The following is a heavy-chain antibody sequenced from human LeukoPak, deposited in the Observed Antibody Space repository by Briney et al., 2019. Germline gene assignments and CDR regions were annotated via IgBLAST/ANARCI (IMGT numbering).Heavy chain of an antibody. CDR2: IRYDGSNK. CDR1: GFTFSSYG. Sequence: PGGSLRLSCAASGFTFSSYGMHWVRRAPGKGLEWVAFIRYDGSNKYYADSVKGRFTISRDNSKNTLYLQMNSLRAEDTAVYYCAKDLAVAGCFDYWGQGTLVTVSS. J-gene: IGHJ4*02. D-gene: IGHD6-19*01. CDR3: AKDLAVAGCFDY. V-gene: IGHV3-30*02.